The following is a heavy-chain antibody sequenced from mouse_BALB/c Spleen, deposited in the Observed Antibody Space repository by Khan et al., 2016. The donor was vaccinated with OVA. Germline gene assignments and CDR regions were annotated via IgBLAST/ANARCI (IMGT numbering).Heavy chain of an antibody. Sequence: QVRLQQSGAELARPGASVKLSCKASGYTFTDYYINWVKQRTGQGLEWIGEISPGSGDTYYNERFKGKATLTADKSSSTAYMQLSSLTSEASAVYFCARRNYFGDTFAYWGQGTLVTVSA. J-gene: IGHJ3*01. CDR3: ARRNYFGDTFAY. CDR2: ISPGSGDT. V-gene: IGHV1-77*01. D-gene: IGHD1-2*01. CDR1: GYTFTDYY.